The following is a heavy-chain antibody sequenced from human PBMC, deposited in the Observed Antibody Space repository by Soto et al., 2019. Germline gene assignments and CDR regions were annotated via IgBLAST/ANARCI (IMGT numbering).Heavy chain of an antibody. CDR3: AKEEATAEVY. J-gene: IGHJ4*02. Sequence: QVQLVESGGGVVQPGRSLRLSCAASGFTFSSYGMHWVRQAPGKGLEWVAVISYDGSNKYYVDSVKGRFTISRDNSKNTLYLQMNSLRAEDTAVYYCAKEEATAEVYWGQGTLVTVSS. CDR2: ISYDGSNK. V-gene: IGHV3-30*18. D-gene: IGHD5-12*01. CDR1: GFTFSSYG.